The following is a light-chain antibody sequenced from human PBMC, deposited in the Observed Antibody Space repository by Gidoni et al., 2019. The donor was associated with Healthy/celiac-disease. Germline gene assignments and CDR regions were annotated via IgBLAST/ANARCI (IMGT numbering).Light chain of an antibody. J-gene: IGLJ3*02. CDR2: EVS. CDR1: SSDVGCYNY. V-gene: IGLV2-14*01. Sequence: QSALTQPASVSRSPGQSITISCTGTSSDVGCYNYVSWYQQHPGKAPKLMIYEVSNRPSGVSNRFSGSKSGNTASLTISGLQAEDEADYYCSAYTSSSTWVFGGGTKLTVL. CDR3: SAYTSSSTWV.